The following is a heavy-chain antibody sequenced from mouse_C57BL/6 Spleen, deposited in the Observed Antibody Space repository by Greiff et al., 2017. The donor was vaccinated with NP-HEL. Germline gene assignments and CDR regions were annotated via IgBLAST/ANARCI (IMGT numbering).Heavy chain of an antibody. D-gene: IGHD2-4*01. CDR3: AGDYDGYWYFDV. Sequence: QVQLQQSGAELVRPGASVKLSCKASGYTFTDYYINWVKQRPGQGLEWIARIYPGSGNTYYNEKFKGKATLTAEKSSSTAYMQLSSLTSEDSAVYFCAGDYDGYWYFDVWGTGTTVTVSS. J-gene: IGHJ1*03. CDR1: GYTFTDYY. CDR2: IYPGSGNT. V-gene: IGHV1-76*01.